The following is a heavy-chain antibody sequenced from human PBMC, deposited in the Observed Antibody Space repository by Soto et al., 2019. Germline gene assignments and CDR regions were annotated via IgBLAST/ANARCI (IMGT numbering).Heavy chain of an antibody. CDR2: IDYSGST. D-gene: IGHD3-22*01. V-gene: IGHV4-30-4*01. Sequence: SETLSLTCTVSGGSISSGDYYWSWTRQLPGKGLEWIGYIDYSGSTYYNPSLKSRVTISVDTSKNQFSLKLSSVTAADSAVYYCARGGYDSSGSLDAFDIWGQGTMVTVSS. J-gene: IGHJ3*02. CDR1: GGSISSGDYY. CDR3: ARGGYDSSGSLDAFDI.